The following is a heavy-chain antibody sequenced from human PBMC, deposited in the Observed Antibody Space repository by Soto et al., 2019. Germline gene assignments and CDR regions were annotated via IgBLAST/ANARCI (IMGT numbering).Heavy chain of an antibody. CDR1: GLKFDDYA. J-gene: IGHJ6*02. CDR3: VKETATTAAGLWKRHAMDF. CDR2: VSWERGSI. V-gene: IGHV3-9*01. Sequence: EVQLVASGGGLVQPGRSLRLSCAASGLKFDDYAMHWVRQAPGKGLEWSSGVSWERGSISYAYSVKGRFTIARDNAQRSLYLQMNSMRVEDTALYYCVKETATTAAGLWKRHAMDFWGQGTTVNVSS. D-gene: IGHD3-10*01.